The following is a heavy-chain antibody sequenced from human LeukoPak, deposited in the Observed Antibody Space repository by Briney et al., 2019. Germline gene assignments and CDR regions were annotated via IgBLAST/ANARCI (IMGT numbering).Heavy chain of an antibody. J-gene: IGHJ3*02. V-gene: IGHV3-21*01. CDR1: GFTFSSYS. Sequence: GGSLRLSCAASGFTFSSYSMNWVRQAPGKGLEWVSSISSSSSYIYYADSVKGRFTISRDNAKNSLYLQMNSLRAEDTAVYYCALYCSSTSCSDAFDIWGQGAMVTVSS. CDR2: ISSSSSYI. D-gene: IGHD2-2*01. CDR3: ALYCSSTSCSDAFDI.